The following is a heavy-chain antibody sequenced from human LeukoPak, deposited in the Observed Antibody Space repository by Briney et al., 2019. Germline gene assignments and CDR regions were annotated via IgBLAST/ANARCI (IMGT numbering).Heavy chain of an antibody. CDR3: ARDLGILWFGELSPDWFDP. D-gene: IGHD3-10*01. J-gene: IGHJ5*02. Sequence: ASVKVSCKASGYTFTSYAMNWVRQAPGQGLEWMGWINTNTGNPTYAQGFTGRFVFSLDTSVSTAYLQISSLKAEDTAVYYCARDLGILWFGELSPDWFDPWGQGTLVTVSS. CDR1: GYTFTSYA. V-gene: IGHV7-4-1*02. CDR2: INTNTGNP.